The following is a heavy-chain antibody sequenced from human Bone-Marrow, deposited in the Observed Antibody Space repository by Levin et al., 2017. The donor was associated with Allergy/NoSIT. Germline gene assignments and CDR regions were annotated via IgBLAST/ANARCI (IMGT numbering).Heavy chain of an antibody. CDR2: ISSNGVVT. J-gene: IGHJ5*01. V-gene: IGHV3-64D*06. CDR1: GFSFSGYA. CDR3: VKDYGDYWLDF. Sequence: SCSASGFSFSGYAMHWVRQAPGKGLEYVSFISSNGVVTYYADSVKGRFTISRDNSKNTLYLQMSSLRPEDTAVYYCVKDYGDYWLDFWGQGTLVTVST. D-gene: IGHD4-17*01.